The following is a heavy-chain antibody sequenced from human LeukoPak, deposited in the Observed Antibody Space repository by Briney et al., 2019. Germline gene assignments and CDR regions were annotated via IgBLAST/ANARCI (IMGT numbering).Heavy chain of an antibody. J-gene: IGHJ4*02. V-gene: IGHV3-48*03. Sequence: GGSLRLSCTASEFIFRNYEMHWVRQAPGKGLEWVSYISSGGGTLYYADSVKGRFTISRDNAKNSLYLQMNSLRADDTAVYYCAGQRRFLKWLFQGWGQGNLVTVSS. CDR2: ISSGGGTL. D-gene: IGHD3-3*01. CDR3: AGQRRFLKWLFQG. CDR1: EFIFRNYE.